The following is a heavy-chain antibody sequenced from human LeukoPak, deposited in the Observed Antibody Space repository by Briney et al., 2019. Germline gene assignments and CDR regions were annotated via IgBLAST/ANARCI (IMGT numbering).Heavy chain of an antibody. Sequence: SETLSLTCTVPGGSISSYYWSWIRQPPGKGLEWIGYIYYSGSTNYNPSLKSRVTISVDTSKNQFSLKLSSVTAADTAVYYCASSYDSSGYYPHVFDYWGQGTLVTVSS. CDR2: IYYSGST. CDR1: GGSISSYY. D-gene: IGHD3-22*01. CDR3: ASSYDSSGYYPHVFDY. V-gene: IGHV4-59*01. J-gene: IGHJ4*02.